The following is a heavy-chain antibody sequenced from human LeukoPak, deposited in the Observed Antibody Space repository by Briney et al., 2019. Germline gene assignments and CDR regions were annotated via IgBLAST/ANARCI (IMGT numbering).Heavy chain of an antibody. D-gene: IGHD3-3*01. Sequence: ASVKVSCKASGGTFSSYAINWVRQAPGQGLEWMGGIIPIFGTANYAQKFQGRVTITTDESTSTAYMELSSLRSEDTAVYYCASNSLYYDFWSGYYTGIGYYMDVWGKGTTVTVSS. CDR1: GGTFSSYA. CDR2: IIPIFGTA. V-gene: IGHV1-69*05. CDR3: ASNSLYYDFWSGYYTGIGYYMDV. J-gene: IGHJ6*03.